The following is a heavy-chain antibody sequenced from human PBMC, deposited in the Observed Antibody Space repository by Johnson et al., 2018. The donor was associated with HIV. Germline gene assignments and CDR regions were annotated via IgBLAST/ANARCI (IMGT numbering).Heavy chain of an antibody. V-gene: IGHV3-30-3*01. Sequence: QVQLVESGGGLVQPGGSLRLSCAASGFTFSSYAMHWVRQAPGKGLEWVAVISYDGSNKYYADSVEGRFTISTDNSKNTLDLQMNSLRPEDTAVYYCARSSGYYGTDAFDIWGQGTMVTVSS. J-gene: IGHJ3*02. D-gene: IGHD3-22*01. CDR2: ISYDGSNK. CDR1: GFTFSSYA. CDR3: ARSSGYYGTDAFDI.